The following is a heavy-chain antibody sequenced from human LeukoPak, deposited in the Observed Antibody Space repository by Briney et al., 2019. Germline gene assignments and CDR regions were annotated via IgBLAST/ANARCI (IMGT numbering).Heavy chain of an antibody. D-gene: IGHD4-11*01. Sequence: ASVKVSCKASVYTFTSYDINWVRQATGQGLEWMGWMNPNSGNTGYAQKFQGRVTMTRNTSISTAYMELSSLRSEDTAVYYWEGGGFRWPGCSNSEGALDYWGQGTLVTVSS. J-gene: IGHJ4*02. CDR2: MNPNSGNT. V-gene: IGHV1-8*01. CDR3: EGGGFRWPGCSNSEGALDY. CDR1: VYTFTSYD.